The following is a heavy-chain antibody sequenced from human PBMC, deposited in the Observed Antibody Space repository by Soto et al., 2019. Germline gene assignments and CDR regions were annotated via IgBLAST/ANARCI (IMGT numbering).Heavy chain of an antibody. Sequence: EVQLLESGGGLVQPGGSLRLSCAASGFTFSNYAMNWVRQAPGKGLEWVSTISSSSGSTYYADSVKGRFTISRDNSKNFLYLQMNSLRGVDTAVYYCAKVGSERYSGQHSDYWGQGTLVTISS. CDR2: ISSSSGST. V-gene: IGHV3-23*01. D-gene: IGHD5-12*01. CDR3: AKVGSERYSGQHSDY. J-gene: IGHJ4*02. CDR1: GFTFSNYA.